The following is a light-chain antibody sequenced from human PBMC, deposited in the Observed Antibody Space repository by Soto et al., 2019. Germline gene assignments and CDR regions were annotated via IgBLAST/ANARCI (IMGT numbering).Light chain of an antibody. Sequence: DIQMTQSTSSLSASVGDRVTITCRASQGISTYLVWYQQKPGTVPKLSIFAASTLQSGVPSRFSGSGSGTDFTLTIISLQPEDVATYSCPNYNGEPWTFGHGTKVEIK. CDR1: QGISTY. CDR3: PNYNGEPWT. J-gene: IGKJ1*01. V-gene: IGKV1-27*01. CDR2: AAS.